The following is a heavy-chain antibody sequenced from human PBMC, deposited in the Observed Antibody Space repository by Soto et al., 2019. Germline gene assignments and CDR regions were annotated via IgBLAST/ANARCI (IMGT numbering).Heavy chain of an antibody. J-gene: IGHJ4*02. CDR1: GDSVSSNSAA. CDR3: ARDLSSSRSLILDV. D-gene: IGHD6-6*01. Sequence: PSQTLSLTCAISGDSVSSNSAAWNWIRQSPSRGLEWLGRTFYRSKWYNDYALSVKSRVTIKADTSKNQFSLQLNSVTPEDTAVYYCARDLSSSRSLILDVWGQGTLVTVSS. CDR2: TFYRSKWYN. V-gene: IGHV6-1*01.